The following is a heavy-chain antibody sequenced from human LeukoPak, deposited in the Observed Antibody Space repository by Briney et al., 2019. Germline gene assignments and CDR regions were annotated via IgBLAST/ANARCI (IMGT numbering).Heavy chain of an antibody. CDR2: IYYSGST. D-gene: IGHD2-15*01. Sequence: SETLSLTCTVSGGSISSSSYYWGWIRQPPGKGLEWIGSIYYSGSTYYNPSLKSRVTISVDTSQNQFSLSLSSVSAADTAAYYCARVGGGNFYYYGMDVWGQGTTVTVSS. CDR3: ARVGGGNFYYYGMDV. J-gene: IGHJ6*02. V-gene: IGHV4-39*07. CDR1: GGSISSSSYY.